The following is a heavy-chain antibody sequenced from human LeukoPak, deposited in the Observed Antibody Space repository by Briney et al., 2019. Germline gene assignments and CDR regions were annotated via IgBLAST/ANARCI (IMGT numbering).Heavy chain of an antibody. Sequence: GASVKVSCKASGYTFTSYGISWVRQAPGQGLEWMGWISAYNGNTNYAQELQGRVTMTTDTSTCTAYMELRSLRSDDTAVYYCARDRTVAAAGMLAGVDVWGKGTTVTVSS. CDR1: GYTFTSYG. CDR3: ARDRTVAAAGMLAGVDV. CDR2: ISAYNGNT. D-gene: IGHD6-13*01. V-gene: IGHV1-18*04. J-gene: IGHJ6*04.